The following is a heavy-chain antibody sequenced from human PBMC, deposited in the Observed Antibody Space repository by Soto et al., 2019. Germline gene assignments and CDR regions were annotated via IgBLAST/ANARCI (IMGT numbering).Heavy chain of an antibody. V-gene: IGHV3-15*07. CDR3: AKDSGLRNYYDSSGYTLWDAFDI. CDR2: IKSKTDGGTI. Sequence: GGSLRLSCAASGFTFSKAWMNWVRQAPGKGLEWVGRIKSKTDGGTIDYAAPVKGRFTISRDDSKNTLYLQMNSLKTEDTAVYYCAKDSGLRNYYDSSGYTLWDAFDIWGQGTMVTVSS. CDR1: GFTFSKAW. J-gene: IGHJ3*02. D-gene: IGHD3-22*01.